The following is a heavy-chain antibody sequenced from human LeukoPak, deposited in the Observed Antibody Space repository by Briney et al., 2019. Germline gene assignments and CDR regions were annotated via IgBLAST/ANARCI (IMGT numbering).Heavy chain of an antibody. J-gene: IGHJ6*02. Sequence: GGSLRLSCAASGFTFSSYGMHWVRQAPGKGLEWVAVIWYDGSNKYYADSVKGRFTISRDNSKNTLYLQMNSLRAEDTAVYYCARDYSGNYYDSSGYFHYYYYYGMDVWGQGTTVTVSS. CDR2: IWYDGSNK. V-gene: IGHV3-33*01. D-gene: IGHD3-22*01. CDR1: GFTFSSYG. CDR3: ARDYSGNYYDSSGYFHYYYYYGMDV.